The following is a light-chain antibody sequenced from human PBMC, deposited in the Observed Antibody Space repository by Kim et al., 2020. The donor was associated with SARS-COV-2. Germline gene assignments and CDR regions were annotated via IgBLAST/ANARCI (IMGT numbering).Light chain of an antibody. CDR3: QQYDRSPSMYI. V-gene: IGKV3-20*01. Sequence: EIVLTQSPGTLSLSPGERATLSCRTSQSVASNFLAWYQQKPGQAPRLLIYGVSSRATGIPDRFSGSGSGTDFTLTISRLEPEDFAVYYCQQYDRSPSMYIFGQGTKLEI. CDR2: GVS. J-gene: IGKJ2*01. CDR1: QSVASNF.